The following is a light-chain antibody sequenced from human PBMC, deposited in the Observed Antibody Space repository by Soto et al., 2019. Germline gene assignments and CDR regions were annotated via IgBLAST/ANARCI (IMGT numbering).Light chain of an antibody. V-gene: IGLV2-23*02. CDR2: EVT. J-gene: IGLJ1*01. CDR1: SSDVGTYNL. CDR3: CSYAGSSSSI. Sequence: QSVLTQPASVSGSPGQSITISCSGTSSDVGTYNLVSWYQQYPGKAPRLMIYEVTKRPSGVSNRFSGSKSGNTASLTLSGLQPEDEADYYCCSYAGSSSSIFGTGTKVTVL.